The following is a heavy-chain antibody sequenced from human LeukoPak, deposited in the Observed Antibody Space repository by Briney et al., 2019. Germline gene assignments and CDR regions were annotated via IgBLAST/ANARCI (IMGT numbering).Heavy chain of an antibody. Sequence: PSETLSLTCAVSGYSIGTDYYWGWIRQPPGKGLEWIGSIYNSGSTYYNPSLKCRITISVDTSKNQFSLKLSSVTAADTAVYYCARNSSSSSPPERYNWFDPWGQGTLVTVSS. J-gene: IGHJ5*02. CDR1: GYSIGTDYY. D-gene: IGHD6-6*01. CDR2: IYNSGST. CDR3: ARNSSSSSPPERYNWFDP. V-gene: IGHV4-38-2*01.